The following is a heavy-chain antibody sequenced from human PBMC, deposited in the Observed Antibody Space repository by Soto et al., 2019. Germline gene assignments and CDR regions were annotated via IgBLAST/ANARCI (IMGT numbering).Heavy chain of an antibody. J-gene: IGHJ6*02. D-gene: IGHD3-3*01. CDR1: GGSVSSESHY. CDR3: ARDQPPVPLVPYYDFWSGYWPWDYYGMDV. CDR2: IYYTGST. Sequence: PSETLSLTCTVSGGSVSSESHYWSWIRQTPGKGLEWIGYIYYTGSTNYNPSLKGRVTMSVDTSRDQVSLRLRSVTRADTAVYYCARDQPPVPLVPYYDFWSGYWPWDYYGMDVWGQGTTVTVSS. V-gene: IGHV4-61*01.